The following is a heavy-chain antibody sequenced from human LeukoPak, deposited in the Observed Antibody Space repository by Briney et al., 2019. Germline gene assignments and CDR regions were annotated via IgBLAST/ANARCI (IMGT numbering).Heavy chain of an antibody. CDR2: IKSKTDGGTT. V-gene: IGHV3-15*01. D-gene: IGHD3-10*01. CDR3: TTPEFGESIGADY. J-gene: IGHJ4*02. Sequence: GGSLRLFCAASGFTFSNAWMSWVRQAPGKGLEWVGRIKSKTDGGTTDYAAPVKGRFTISRDDSKNTLYLQMNSLKTEDTAVYYCTTPEFGESIGADYWGQGTLVTVSS. CDR1: GFTFSNAW.